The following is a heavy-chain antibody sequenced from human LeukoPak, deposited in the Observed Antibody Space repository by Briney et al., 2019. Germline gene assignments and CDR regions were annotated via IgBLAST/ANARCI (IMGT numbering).Heavy chain of an antibody. CDR1: GFTFSSYS. CDR2: IRSDSSYM. CDR3: ARDLSPVVRASPMGY. J-gene: IGHJ4*02. D-gene: IGHD3-10*01. Sequence: GGSLRLSCVASGFTFSSYSMNWVRQAPGKGLEWVSCIRSDSSYMYYADSVKGRFTISSDTSKNTLYLQMNSLRAEDTAVYYCARDLSPVVRASPMGYWGQGTLVTVSS. V-gene: IGHV3-21*01.